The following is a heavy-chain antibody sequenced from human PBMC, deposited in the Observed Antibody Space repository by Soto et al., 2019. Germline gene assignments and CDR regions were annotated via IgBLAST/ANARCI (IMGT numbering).Heavy chain of an antibody. J-gene: IGHJ4*02. CDR2: IDQDGSET. CDR3: ARDAAFNRFDY. D-gene: IGHD6-13*01. V-gene: IGHV3-7*01. Sequence: EVQLVESGGDLVQPGGSLRLSCAASGFTFTSSWMAWVRLAPGNGLEWVANIDQDGSETNYVDSVKGRFTISRDNAKNSLFLQMNSLRAEDTAVYYCARDAAFNRFDYSGQGTLVTVSS. CDR1: GFTFTSSW.